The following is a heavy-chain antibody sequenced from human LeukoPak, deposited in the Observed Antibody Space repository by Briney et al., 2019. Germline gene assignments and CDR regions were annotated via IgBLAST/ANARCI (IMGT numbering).Heavy chain of an antibody. CDR2: IYYSGST. CDR1: GGSISSSSYY. Sequence: SETLSLTCTVSGGSISSSSYYWGWIRQPPGKGLEWIGSIYYSGSTYYNPSLKSRVTISVDTSKNQFSLKLSSVTAADTAVYYCARHVSNELFDPFDYWGQGTLVTVSS. D-gene: IGHD3-10*01. CDR3: ARHVSNELFDPFDY. V-gene: IGHV4-39*01. J-gene: IGHJ4*02.